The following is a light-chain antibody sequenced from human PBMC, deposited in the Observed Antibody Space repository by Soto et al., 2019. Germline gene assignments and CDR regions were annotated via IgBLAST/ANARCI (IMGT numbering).Light chain of an antibody. J-gene: IGKJ2*01. CDR3: QSYNDWPFA. V-gene: IGKV3-15*01. CDR2: GVS. CDR1: ESLFGF. Sequence: DIVLTQSPATLSVSPGDRVTLSYRASESLFGFLAWYQQNPCQAPRLLMYGVSTRATGIPARFSGGGSATDFTLTISSLQSEDSAFYFCQSYNDWPFASGLGTRLEI.